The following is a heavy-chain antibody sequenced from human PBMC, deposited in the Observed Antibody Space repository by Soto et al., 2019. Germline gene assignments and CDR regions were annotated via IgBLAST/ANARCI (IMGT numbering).Heavy chain of an antibody. Sequence: QVQLVQSGAEVKKPGASVKVSCKASGYTFTSYAMHWVRQAPGQRLEWMGWINAGNGNTKYSQKFQGRVTITRDTSASTAYMELSSLRSEDTAVYYCARAGYCSGGSCYHFDYWGQGTLVTVSS. CDR2: INAGNGNT. V-gene: IGHV1-3*01. J-gene: IGHJ4*02. CDR3: ARAGYCSGGSCYHFDY. D-gene: IGHD2-15*01. CDR1: GYTFTSYA.